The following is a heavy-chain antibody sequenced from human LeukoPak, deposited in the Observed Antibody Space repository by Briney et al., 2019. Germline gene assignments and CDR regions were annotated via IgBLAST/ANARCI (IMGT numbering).Heavy chain of an antibody. CDR2: IYYGGST. V-gene: IGHV4-34*01. CDR1: GGSFSGYY. J-gene: IGHJ4*02. Sequence: PSETLSLTCAVYGGSFSGYYWSWIRQPPGKGLEWIGSIYYGGSTYFNPSLKSRVTISADTSKNRFSLKLSSVTAADTAVYYCARVSDYGDYTGDWGQGTLVTVSS. CDR3: ARVSDYGDYTGD. D-gene: IGHD4-17*01.